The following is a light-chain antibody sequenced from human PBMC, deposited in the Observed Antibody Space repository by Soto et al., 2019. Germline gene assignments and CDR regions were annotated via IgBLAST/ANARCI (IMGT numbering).Light chain of an antibody. CDR1: SSDVGGYNY. V-gene: IGLV2-14*03. J-gene: IGLJ1*01. Sequence: QSVLTQPASGSGSPGQSITISCTGTSSDVGGYNYVSWYQQHPGKAPKLLIYDVSNRPSGVSNRFSGSKSGNTASLTISGLQAEDEADYYCSSYTSSSTPCVFGTGTKVTVL. CDR2: DVS. CDR3: SSYTSSSTPCV.